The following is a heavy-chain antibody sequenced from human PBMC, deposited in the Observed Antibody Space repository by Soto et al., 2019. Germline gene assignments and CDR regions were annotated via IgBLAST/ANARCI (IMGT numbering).Heavy chain of an antibody. V-gene: IGHV3-53*01. CDR1: GFTVSSNY. CDR3: ARVVRGVISYYGMDV. CDR2: IYSGGST. J-gene: IGHJ6*02. D-gene: IGHD3-10*01. Sequence: LRLSCAASGFTVSSNYMSWVRQAPGKGLEWVSVIYSGGSTYYADSVKGRFTISRDNSKNTLYLQMNSLRAEDTAVYYCARVVRGVISYYGMDVWGQGTTVTVS.